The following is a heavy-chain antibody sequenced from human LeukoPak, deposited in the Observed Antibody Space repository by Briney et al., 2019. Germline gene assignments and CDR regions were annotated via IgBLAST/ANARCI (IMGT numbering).Heavy chain of an antibody. V-gene: IGHV4-4*07. CDR2: IYTSGST. CDR1: GGSISNYC. CDR3: ARESGYYYDTSGYTFDY. Sequence: SETLSLTCTVSGGSISNYCWSWIRQSAGKGLEWIGRIYTSGSTNYNPSLKSRFSMSVDTSKNQFSLRLTSVTAADTAVYYCARESGYYYDTSGYTFDYWGQGILVTVSS. J-gene: IGHJ4*02. D-gene: IGHD3-22*01.